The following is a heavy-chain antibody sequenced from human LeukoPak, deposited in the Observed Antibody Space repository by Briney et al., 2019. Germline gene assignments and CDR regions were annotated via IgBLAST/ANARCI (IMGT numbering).Heavy chain of an antibody. J-gene: IGHJ6*02. Sequence: GGSLRLSCAASGFTVSNNYMSWVRQAPGKGLEWVSVIYSGGSTYYADSVKGRFTISRDNSKNTLYLQMNGLRAEDTAVYYCAREGYSYGPYGMDVWGQGTTVTVSS. V-gene: IGHV3-53*01. CDR2: IYSGGST. CDR3: AREGYSYGPYGMDV. CDR1: GFTVSNNY. D-gene: IGHD5-18*01.